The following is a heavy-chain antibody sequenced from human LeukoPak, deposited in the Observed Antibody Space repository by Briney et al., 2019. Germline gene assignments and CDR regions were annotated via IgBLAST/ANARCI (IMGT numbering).Heavy chain of an antibody. J-gene: IGHJ4*02. V-gene: IGHV4-31*03. D-gene: IGHD4-17*01. CDR3: ARAMTTDLIDY. CDR2: IYYSGST. Sequence: SQTLSLTCTVSGGSISSGGYYWSWIRQHPGKGLEWIGYIYYSGSTYYNPSLKSRVTILVDTSKNQFSLKLSSVTAADTAVYYCARAMTTDLIDYWGQGTLVTVSS. CDR1: GGSISSGGYY.